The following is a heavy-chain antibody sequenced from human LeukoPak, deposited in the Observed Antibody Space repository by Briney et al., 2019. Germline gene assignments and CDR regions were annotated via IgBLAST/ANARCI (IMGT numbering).Heavy chain of an antibody. J-gene: IGHJ4*02. CDR2: ISAYNGNT. V-gene: IGHV1-18*01. CDR1: GYTFTSYG. CDR3: ARERRRYCSGGSCYPTFDY. Sequence: ASVKVSCKASGYTFTSYGISWVRQAPGQGLEWMGWISAYNGNTNYAQKLQGRVTMTTDTSTSTAYMELRSLRSDDTAVYYCARERRRYCSGGSCYPTFDYWGQGTLVTVSS. D-gene: IGHD2-15*01.